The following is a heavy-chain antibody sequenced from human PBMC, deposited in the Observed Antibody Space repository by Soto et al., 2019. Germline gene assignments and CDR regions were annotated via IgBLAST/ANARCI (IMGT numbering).Heavy chain of an antibody. V-gene: IGHV4-4*02. Sequence: SQDLSVTRAASRGSTSGCNWWSWVRQPPGKGLEWIGEIYHSGSTNYNPSLKSRVTISVDKSKNQFSLKLSSVTAADTAVYYCASLRYFDCWGQGTLVS. D-gene: IGHD3-9*01. CDR1: RGSTSGCNW. CDR3: ASLRYFDC. CDR2: IYHSGST. J-gene: IGHJ4*02.